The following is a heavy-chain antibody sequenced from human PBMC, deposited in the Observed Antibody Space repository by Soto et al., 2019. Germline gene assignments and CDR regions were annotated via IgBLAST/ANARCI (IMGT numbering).Heavy chain of an antibody. CDR1: GYTFTSYD. Sequence: ASVKVSCKASGYTFTSYDIKWVRQATGQGLEWMGWMNPNSGNTGYAQKFQGRVTMTRNTSISTAYMELSSLRSEDTAVYYCARRGYSYGFAFYYYYMDVWGKGTTVTVSS. CDR2: MNPNSGNT. J-gene: IGHJ6*03. V-gene: IGHV1-8*01. D-gene: IGHD5-18*01. CDR3: ARRGYSYGFAFYYYYMDV.